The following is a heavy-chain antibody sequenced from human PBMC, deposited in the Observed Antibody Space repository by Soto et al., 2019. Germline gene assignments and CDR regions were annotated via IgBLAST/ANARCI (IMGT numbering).Heavy chain of an antibody. CDR1: GDTFDTFA. J-gene: IGHJ6*02. Sequence: QVQLVQSGAEVLKPGSSVKVSCKASGDTFDTFAISWVRQAPGQGLEWMGGIIPIFRTPDYAQKFQGRVTITADVSTSTAYMELSSLRAEDTVVYYCARDKDREQLGGNYYYTLDVRGQGTTVTVSS. V-gene: IGHV1-69*12. CDR3: ARDKDREQLGGNYYYTLDV. D-gene: IGHD1-1*01. CDR2: IIPIFRTP.